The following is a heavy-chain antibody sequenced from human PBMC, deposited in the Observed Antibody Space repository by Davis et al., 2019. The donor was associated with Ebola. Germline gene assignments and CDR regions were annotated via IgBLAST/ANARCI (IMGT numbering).Heavy chain of an antibody. CDR1: GYTFTSYG. D-gene: IGHD3-22*01. CDR3: ARDVRPYYYDSSGSNWFDP. J-gene: IGHJ5*02. Sequence: AASVKVSCKASGYTFTSYGISWVRQAPGQGLEWMGWISAYNGNTNYAQKLQGRVTMTTDTSTSTAYMELRSLRSDGTAVYYCARDVRPYYYDSSGSNWFDPWGQGTLVTVSS. CDR2: ISAYNGNT. V-gene: IGHV1-18*01.